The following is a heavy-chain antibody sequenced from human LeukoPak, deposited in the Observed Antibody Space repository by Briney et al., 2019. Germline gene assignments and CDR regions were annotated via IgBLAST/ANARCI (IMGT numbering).Heavy chain of an antibody. CDR3: ARGGHSSSGWFDP. J-gene: IGHJ5*02. CDR1: GGSISSYY. D-gene: IGHD6-6*01. CDR2: IYYSGST. Sequence: SETLSLTCPVSGGSISSYYWSWIRQPPGKGLEWIGYIYYSGSTNYNPSLKSRVTISVDTSKNQFSLKLSSVTAADTAVYYCARGGHSSSGWFDPWGQGTLVTVSS. V-gene: IGHV4-59*01.